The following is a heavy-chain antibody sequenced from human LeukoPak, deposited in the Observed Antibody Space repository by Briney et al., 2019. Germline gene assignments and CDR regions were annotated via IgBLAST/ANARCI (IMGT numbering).Heavy chain of an antibody. V-gene: IGHV3-9*01. J-gene: IGHJ6*04. CDR3: ANDFA. Sequence: PGGSLRLSCAASGFTFDDYAMHWVRQAPGKGLEWVSGISWNSGSIGYADSVKGRFTISRDNAKNSLYLQMNSLRAEDTALYYCANDFAWGKGTTVTVSS. CDR2: ISWNSGSI. CDR1: GFTFDDYA.